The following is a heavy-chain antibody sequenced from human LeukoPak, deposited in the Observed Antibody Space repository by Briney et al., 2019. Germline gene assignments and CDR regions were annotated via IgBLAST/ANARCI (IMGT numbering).Heavy chain of an antibody. Sequence: PGGSLRLSCAASGFTFSSYGMHWVRQAPGKGPEWVAVISYDGSNKYYADSVKGRFTISRDNSKNTLYLQMNSLRAEDTAVYYCAKGGEMATNWGQGTLVTVSS. D-gene: IGHD5-24*01. CDR2: ISYDGSNK. CDR1: GFTFSSYG. J-gene: IGHJ4*02. V-gene: IGHV3-30*18. CDR3: AKGGEMATN.